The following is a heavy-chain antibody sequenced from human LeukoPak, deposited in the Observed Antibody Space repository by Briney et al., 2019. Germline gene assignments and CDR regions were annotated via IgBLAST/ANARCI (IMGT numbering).Heavy chain of an antibody. CDR3: ARDVKHYMDV. J-gene: IGHJ6*03. D-gene: IGHD2/OR15-2a*01. Sequence: GGSLRLSCAASGFTFSDYSMNWVRQAPGKGLEWVSSISSSSSYIYYADSVKGRFTISRDNAKNSLYLQMNSLRAEDTAVYYCARDVKHYMDVWGKGTTVTVSS. CDR2: ISSSSSYI. V-gene: IGHV3-21*01. CDR1: GFTFSDYS.